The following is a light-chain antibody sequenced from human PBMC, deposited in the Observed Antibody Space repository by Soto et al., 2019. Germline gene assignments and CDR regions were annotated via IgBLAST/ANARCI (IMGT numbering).Light chain of an antibody. CDR2: HAS. J-gene: IGKJ1*01. Sequence: IQMPPSPSSLSASIGDRVTLTCRARQEIVHWLDWYQQRPGQAPNLLVYHASSLRSGVPSRFSGSGAGREFTLTISSLQPKDSATYYCQQYNSYPGTFGQGTKG. CDR3: QQYNSYPGT. CDR1: QEIVHW. V-gene: IGKV1-5*01.